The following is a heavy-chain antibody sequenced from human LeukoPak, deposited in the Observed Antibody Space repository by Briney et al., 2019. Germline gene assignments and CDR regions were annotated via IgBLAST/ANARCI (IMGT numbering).Heavy chain of an antibody. CDR3: ARLTMVVSPVDY. J-gene: IGHJ4*02. V-gene: IGHV1-2*06. D-gene: IGHD4-23*01. CDR2: INPNSGGT. CDR1: GYTFTGYY. Sequence: ASVKVSCKASGYTFTGYYMHWVRHAPGQGLEWMGRINPNSGGTNYAQKFQGRVTMTRDTSISTAYMELSRLRSDDTAVYYCARLTMVVSPVDYWGQGTLVTVSS.